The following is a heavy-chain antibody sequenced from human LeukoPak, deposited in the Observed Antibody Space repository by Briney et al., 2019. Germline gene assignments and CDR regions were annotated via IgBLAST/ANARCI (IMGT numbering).Heavy chain of an antibody. CDR2: IYYSGST. CDR1: GGSISSGGYS. V-gene: IGHV4-30-4*08. Sequence: SETLSLTCAVSGGSISSGGYSWSWIRQPPGKGLEWIGYIYYSGSTYYNPSLKSRVTISVDTSKNQFSLKLSSVTAADTAVYYCASSTGGDCCDAFDIWGQGTMVTVSS. J-gene: IGHJ3*02. CDR3: ASSTGGDCCDAFDI. D-gene: IGHD2-21*02.